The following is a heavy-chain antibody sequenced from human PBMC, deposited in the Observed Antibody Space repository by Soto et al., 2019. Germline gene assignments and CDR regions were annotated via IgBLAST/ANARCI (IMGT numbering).Heavy chain of an antibody. D-gene: IGHD1-26*01. CDR2: IYYSGGT. CDR1: GGSISSGGYY. J-gene: IGHJ4*02. CDR3: ARDTTSGSYWDY. V-gene: IGHV4-61*08. Sequence: SETLSLTCTVSGGSISSGGYYWSWIRQPPGKGLEWIGYIYYSGGTTYNPSLKSRVTISVDTSKNQFSLNLSSVTAADTAVYYCARDTTSGSYWDYWGQGTLVTVSS.